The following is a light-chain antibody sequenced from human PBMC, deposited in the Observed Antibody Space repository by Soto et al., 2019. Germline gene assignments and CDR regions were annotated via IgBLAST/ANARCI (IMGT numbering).Light chain of an antibody. CDR2: GAS. J-gene: IGKJ4*01. CDR1: QSISSRY. CDR3: QLYGSSLT. Sequence: IELTQSPYTLSLSSEARATLSCIASQSISSRYVVWHQKTPGQPPRLIIYGASNRTTGLPKMFSSSACAKVFTPIISLLAQEDSAVYCCQLYGSSLTFGGGTKVDI. V-gene: IGKV3-20*01.